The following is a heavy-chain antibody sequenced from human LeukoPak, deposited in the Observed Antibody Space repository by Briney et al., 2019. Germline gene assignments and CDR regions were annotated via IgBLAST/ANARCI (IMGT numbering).Heavy chain of an antibody. Sequence: KPSETLSLTCTVSGGSISSYYWSWIRQPPGKGLEWIGYIYDSGTTNYNPSLKSRVTISIDTSKNEFSLKLTSVTAADTAVYYCAREASYYGSGSYFEGTFDHWGQGSLVIVSS. CDR2: IYDSGTT. CDR3: AREASYYGSGSYFEGTFDH. J-gene: IGHJ4*02. CDR1: GGSISSYY. D-gene: IGHD3-10*01. V-gene: IGHV4-59*01.